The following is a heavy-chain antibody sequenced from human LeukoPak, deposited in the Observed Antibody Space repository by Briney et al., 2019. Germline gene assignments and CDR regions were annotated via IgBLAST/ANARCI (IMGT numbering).Heavy chain of an antibody. D-gene: IGHD4-17*01. V-gene: IGHV4-39*01. CDR3: ASQVMTTVTQFDY. CDR2: IYYSGST. J-gene: IGHJ4*02. Sequence: SETLSLTCTVSGGFISSSSYYWGWIRQPPGKGLEWIGSIYYSGSTYYNPSLKSRVTISVDTSKNQFSLKLSSVTAADTAVYYCASQVMTTVTQFDYWGQGTLVTVSS. CDR1: GGFISSSSYY.